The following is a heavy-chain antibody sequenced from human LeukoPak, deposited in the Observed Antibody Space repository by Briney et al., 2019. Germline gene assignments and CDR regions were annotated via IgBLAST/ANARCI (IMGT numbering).Heavy chain of an antibody. CDR3: AREGDGSSWYPSRGMDV. Sequence: PGGSLRLSCATSGFTFSSYGMHWVRQAPGKGLEWVALLWYDGSHKYYADSVEGRFTISRDNSKNTLHLQMNNLRAADTAVYYCAREGDGSSWYPSRGMDVWGQGTTVTVSS. V-gene: IGHV3-33*01. J-gene: IGHJ6*02. CDR2: LWYDGSHK. CDR1: GFTFSSYG. D-gene: IGHD6-13*01.